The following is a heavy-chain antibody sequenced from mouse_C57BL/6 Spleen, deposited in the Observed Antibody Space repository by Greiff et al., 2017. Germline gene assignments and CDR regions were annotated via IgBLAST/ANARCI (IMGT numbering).Heavy chain of an antibody. CDR3: ARIGLEGFAY. Sequence: QVQLQQSGAELVRPGTSVKVSCKASGYAFTNYLIEWVKQRPGQGLEWIGVINPGSGGTNYNEKFKGKATLTADKSSSTAYMQLSSLTSEDSAVYFCARIGLEGFAYWGQGTLVTVSA. CDR2: INPGSGGT. V-gene: IGHV1-54*01. CDR1: GYAFTNYL. D-gene: IGHD3-3*01. J-gene: IGHJ3*01.